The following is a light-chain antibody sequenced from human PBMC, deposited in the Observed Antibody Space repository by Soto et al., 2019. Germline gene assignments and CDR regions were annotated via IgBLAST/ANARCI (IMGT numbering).Light chain of an antibody. CDR2: GAS. J-gene: IGKJ1*01. Sequence: EIVMTQSPATLSVSPGERATLSCRASQSVSSNLAWYQQKPGQAPRLLIYGASTRATGIPARFSGSGSGTEFTLTISSLQSEYFAVYHCHQYNNWPRTFGQGTKVEIK. CDR1: QSVSSN. V-gene: IGKV3-15*01. CDR3: HQYNNWPRT.